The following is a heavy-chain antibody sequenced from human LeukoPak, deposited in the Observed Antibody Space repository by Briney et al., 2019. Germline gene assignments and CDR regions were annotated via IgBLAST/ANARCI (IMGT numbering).Heavy chain of an antibody. CDR1: RGSINSGDYR. V-gene: IGHV4-39*01. J-gene: IGHJ4*02. Sequence: ETRSLTCSVSRGSINSGDYRWGWNRQSPGKGLEGIGSFYNRGSPYYNASLKSRVTISLYMSKNQFSLQLTSVSAADTAIYYCARQFDYWGPGTLVTVSS. CDR2: FYNRGSP. CDR3: ARQFDY.